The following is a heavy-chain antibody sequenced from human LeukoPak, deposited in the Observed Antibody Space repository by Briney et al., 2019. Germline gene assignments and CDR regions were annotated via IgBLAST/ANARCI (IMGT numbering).Heavy chain of an antibody. CDR3: EKERVDWRYFDY. Sequence: GGSLRLSCAASGFTFSSYVMHWVRQAPGKGLEGVAVMSFDGSHTYYADSVKGRFTISRDNSKNTLYLQMNSLRAEDTAVYYCEKERVDWRYFDYWGQGTLVTVPS. V-gene: IGHV3-30*18. J-gene: IGHJ4*02. D-gene: IGHD3-9*01. CDR2: MSFDGSHT. CDR1: GFTFSSYV.